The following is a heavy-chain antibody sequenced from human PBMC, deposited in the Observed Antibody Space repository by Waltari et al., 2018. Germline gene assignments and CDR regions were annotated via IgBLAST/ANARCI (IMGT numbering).Heavy chain of an antibody. CDR2: INQSGST. V-gene: IGHV4-34*01. Sequence: QVQLHQWGAGLLKPSETLSLTCAVHGGSFDTYYWSWIRQPPGKGLDWIGEINQSGSTNHNPSLKSRVTISVDTSKNQFSLKLKSVTAADTAIYYCARVGGESVTPFDYWGQGTLVTVSS. CDR3: ARVGGESVTPFDY. D-gene: IGHD4-17*01. CDR1: GGSFDTYY. J-gene: IGHJ4*02.